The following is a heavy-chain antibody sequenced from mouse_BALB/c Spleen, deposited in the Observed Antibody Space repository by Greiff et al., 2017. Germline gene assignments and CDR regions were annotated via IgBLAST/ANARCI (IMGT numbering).Heavy chain of an antibody. CDR3: ARALYGSSSFFDY. CDR2: IWAGGST. CDR1: GFSLTSYG. V-gene: IGHV2-9*02. J-gene: IGHJ2*01. D-gene: IGHD1-1*01. Sequence: VQVVESGPGLVAPSQSLSITCTVSGFSLTSYGVHWVRQPPGKGLEWLGVIWAGGSTNYNSALMSRLSISKDNSKSQVFLKMNSLQTDDTAMYYCARALYGSSSFFDYWGQGTTLTVSS.